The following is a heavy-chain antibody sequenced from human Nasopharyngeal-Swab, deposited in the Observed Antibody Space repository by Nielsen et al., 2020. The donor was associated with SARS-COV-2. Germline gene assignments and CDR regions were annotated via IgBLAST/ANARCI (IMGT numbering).Heavy chain of an antibody. V-gene: IGHV3-30*04. CDR3: ARDESPRLRWLDY. J-gene: IGHJ4*02. CDR2: ISYGGSNK. CDR1: GFTFSSYA. D-gene: IGHD4-23*01. Sequence: GESLKISCAASGFTFSSYAMHWVRQAPGKGLEWVAVISYGGSNKYYADSVKGRFTISRDNSKNTLYLQMNSLRAEDTAVYYCARDESPRLRWLDYWGQGTLVTVSS.